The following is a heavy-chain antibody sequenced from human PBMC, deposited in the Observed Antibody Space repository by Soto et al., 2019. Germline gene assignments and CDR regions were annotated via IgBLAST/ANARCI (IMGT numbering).Heavy chain of an antibody. V-gene: IGHV4-59*08. Sequence: PSETLSLTCNVSGGSIYTYYWNWIRQSPGKGLEWIGYISDGGSTNYNPSLKSRLIISIDTSKNQFSLKVGSVTAADTAVYYCASSSLYGMDVWGQGTTVTVSS. CDR3: ASSSLYGMDV. CDR1: GGSIYTYY. J-gene: IGHJ6*02. CDR2: ISDGGST.